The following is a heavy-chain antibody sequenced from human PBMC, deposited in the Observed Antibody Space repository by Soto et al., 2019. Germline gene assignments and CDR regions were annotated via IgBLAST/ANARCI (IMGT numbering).Heavy chain of an antibody. CDR2: IKSKTDGGTT. D-gene: IGHD3-3*01. Sequence: SVSNAWMNWVRQAPGKGLEWVGRIKSKTDGGTTDYAAPVKGRFTISRDDSKNTPYLQMNSLKTEDTAVYYCTTETTITIFGVAHRGFDYWGQGTLVTVSS. J-gene: IGHJ4*02. V-gene: IGHV3-15*07. CDR3: TTETTITIFGVAHRGFDY. CDR1: SVSNAW.